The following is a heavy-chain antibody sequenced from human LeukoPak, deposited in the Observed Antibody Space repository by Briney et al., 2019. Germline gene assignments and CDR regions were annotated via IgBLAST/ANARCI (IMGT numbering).Heavy chain of an antibody. V-gene: IGHV3-7*04. CDR1: EFTFSSYW. J-gene: IGHJ4*02. CDR2: IKEDGSEKK. D-gene: IGHD5-12*01. CDR3: ARGGYRYEY. Sequence: GRSLRLSCAASEFTFSSYWMSWVRQAPGKGLEWVANIKEDGSEKKYYEDSVKGRFTISRDNTKKSLYLQMNSLRAEDTAMYYCARGGYRYEYWGQGTLVTVSS.